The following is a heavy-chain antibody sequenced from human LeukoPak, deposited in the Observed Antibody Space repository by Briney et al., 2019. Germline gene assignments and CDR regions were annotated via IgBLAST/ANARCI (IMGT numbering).Heavy chain of an antibody. D-gene: IGHD6-6*01. Sequence: SETLSLTCTVSGYSISSGYYWGWIRQPPGKGLEWIGSIYHSGSTYYNPSLKSRVTISVDTSRNQFSLKLSSVTAADTAVYYCARDSEYSSSDFDYWGQGTLVTVSS. CDR1: GYSISSGYY. J-gene: IGHJ4*02. CDR3: ARDSEYSSSDFDY. V-gene: IGHV4-38-2*02. CDR2: IYHSGST.